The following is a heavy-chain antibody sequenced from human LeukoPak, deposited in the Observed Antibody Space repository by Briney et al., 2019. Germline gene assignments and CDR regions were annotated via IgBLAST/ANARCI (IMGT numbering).Heavy chain of an antibody. Sequence: GASVKVSCKASGYTFTSYGISWVRHAPGQGLELMGWISAYNGNTNYAQKLQGRVTMTTDTSTSTAYMELRSLRSDDTAVYYCAREGVTTTGDYYYYGMDVWGQGTTVTVSS. D-gene: IGHD4-11*01. CDR1: GYTFTSYG. J-gene: IGHJ6*02. V-gene: IGHV1-18*01. CDR2: ISAYNGNT. CDR3: AREGVTTTGDYYYYGMDV.